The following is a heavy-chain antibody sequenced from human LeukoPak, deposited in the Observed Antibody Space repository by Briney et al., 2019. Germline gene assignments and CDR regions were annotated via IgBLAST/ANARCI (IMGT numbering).Heavy chain of an antibody. CDR3: ASDILTGYTETDY. CDR1: RLTFSSYG. V-gene: IGHV3-33*01. D-gene: IGHD3-9*01. Sequence: PGRSLRLSCAASRLTFSSYGMHWVRQAPGKGLEWVAVIWFDGSNKYYRDSVKGRFTISRDNSKNTLYLQMNSLRAEDTAVYYCASDILTGYTETDYWGQGTLVTVSS. CDR2: IWFDGSNK. J-gene: IGHJ4*02.